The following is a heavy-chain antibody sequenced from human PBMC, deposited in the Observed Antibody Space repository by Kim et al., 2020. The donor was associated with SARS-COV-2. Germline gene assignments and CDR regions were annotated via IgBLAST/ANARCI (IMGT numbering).Heavy chain of an antibody. CDR2: ISFDGSDK. D-gene: IGHD2-2*01. CDR3: AGGYCTSTNCYYPPGN. J-gene: IGHJ4*02. CDR1: GLTFSSEG. V-gene: IGHV3-30*03. Sequence: GGYLRLSCVGSGLTFSSEGIHWVRQAPGKGLEWVALISFDGSDKYYADSVKGRFTISRDNSKNTVCLQMNGLRAEDTAVYFCAGGYCTSTNCYYPPGNWGQGALVTVSS.